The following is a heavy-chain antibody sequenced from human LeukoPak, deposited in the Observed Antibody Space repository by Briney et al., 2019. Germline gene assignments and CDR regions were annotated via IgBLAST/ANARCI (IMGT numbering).Heavy chain of an antibody. CDR3: AKDDSRWYSGSSFDY. J-gene: IGHJ4*02. Sequence: PGGSLRLSCAASGFTFSNYGMHWVRQAPGEGLEWVSVISYDGSHEYYADSVKGRFAISRDNSKNTLYLQMNSLRTEDTAIYYCAKDDSRWYSGSSFDYWGQGTLVTVSS. V-gene: IGHV3-30*18. CDR1: GFTFSNYG. D-gene: IGHD1-26*01. CDR2: ISYDGSHE.